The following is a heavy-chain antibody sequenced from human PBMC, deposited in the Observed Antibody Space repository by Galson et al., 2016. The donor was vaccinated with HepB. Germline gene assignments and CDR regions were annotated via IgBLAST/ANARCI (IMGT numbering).Heavy chain of an antibody. V-gene: IGHV3-48*01. CDR2: ISRSGSTI. J-gene: IGHJ4*02. CDR3: ARADGYASG. D-gene: IGHD6-25*01. CDR1: GFTFSSYS. Sequence: SLRLSCAASGFTFSSYSMNWVRQAPGKGLEWVSYISRSGSTIYYADSVKGRFTISRDNAKNSLFLQMNSLRGEDTAVYLCARADGYASGWGQGTLVTVSS.